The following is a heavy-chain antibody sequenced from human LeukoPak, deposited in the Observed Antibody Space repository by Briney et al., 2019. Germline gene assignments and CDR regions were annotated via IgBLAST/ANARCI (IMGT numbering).Heavy chain of an antibody. D-gene: IGHD3-10*01. J-gene: IGHJ5*02. CDR1: GFTFTSYD. CDR3: VIDGEGVAISVNYWFDP. Sequence: ASVKVSCKASGFTFTSYDINWVRQASGQGLEWMGWMNPNNGNTGYAQKFQGRVTMTRDTSISTAYMELRGLRSEDTAVYYCVIDGEGVAISVNYWFDPWGQGTLVTVSS. V-gene: IGHV1-8*01. CDR2: MNPNNGNT.